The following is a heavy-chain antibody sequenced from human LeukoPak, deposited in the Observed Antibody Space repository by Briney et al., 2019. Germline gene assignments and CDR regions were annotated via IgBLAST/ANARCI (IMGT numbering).Heavy chain of an antibody. CDR2: IYYSGST. CDR3: VNRDGSGSSYYFDY. CDR1: GGSISSSSYY. V-gene: IGHV4-39*01. Sequence: SETLSLTCTVSGGSISSSSYYWGWIRQPPGKGLEWIGSIYYSGSTYYNPSLKSRVNISVDTSKNQFSLKLSSVTAADTAVYYCVNRDGSGSSYYFDYWGQGTLVTVSS. D-gene: IGHD3-10*01. J-gene: IGHJ4*02.